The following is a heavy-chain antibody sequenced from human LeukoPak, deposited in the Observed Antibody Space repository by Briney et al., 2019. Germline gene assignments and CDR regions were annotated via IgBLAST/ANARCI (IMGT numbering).Heavy chain of an antibody. CDR1: GGAIDNYY. CDR2: IYYSGTT. CDR3: ARLPLCDILTGGIFDI. Sequence: SETLSLTCSVSGGAIDNYYLSWIRQPPGKGLEWIGYIYYSGTTHYNPSFKSRVTMSVDTYQNELFLKVTFVTAAETGMYYCARLPLCDILTGGIFDIWGEGTMVSVAS. D-gene: IGHD3-9*01. J-gene: IGHJ3*02. V-gene: IGHV4-59*01.